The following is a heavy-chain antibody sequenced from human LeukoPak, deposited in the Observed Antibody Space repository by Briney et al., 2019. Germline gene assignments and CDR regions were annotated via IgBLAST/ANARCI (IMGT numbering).Heavy chain of an antibody. CDR1: GFTFSSYE. Sequence: GGSLRLSCAASGFTFSSYEMNWVRQAPGKGLEWVSYISSSGSTIYYADSVKGRFTISRDNAKNSLYLQLNSLRAEDTAEYYCARSLVVGATYPYHWGQGTLVTVSS. J-gene: IGHJ5*02. CDR2: ISSSGSTI. D-gene: IGHD1-26*01. V-gene: IGHV3-48*03. CDR3: ARSLVVGATYPYH.